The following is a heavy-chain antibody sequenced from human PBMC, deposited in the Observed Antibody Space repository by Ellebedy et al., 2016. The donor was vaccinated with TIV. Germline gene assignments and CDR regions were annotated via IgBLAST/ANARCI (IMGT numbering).Heavy chain of an antibody. CDR3: ARLGLGYYDSSGLYYGDY. CDR2: IYDTGST. Sequence: SETLSLTXAVSGGSIRSDGFSWNWIRQPPGKGLEWIGYIYDTGSTNYNPSLKSRLAISIDTSKNQFSLKLSSVTAADTAVYYCARLGLGYYDSSGLYYGDYWGQGTLVTVSS. CDR1: GGSIRSDGFS. D-gene: IGHD3-22*01. V-gene: IGHV4-30-2*01. J-gene: IGHJ4*02.